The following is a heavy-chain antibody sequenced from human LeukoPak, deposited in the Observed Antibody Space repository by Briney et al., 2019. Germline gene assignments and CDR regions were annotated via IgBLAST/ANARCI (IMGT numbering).Heavy chain of an antibody. V-gene: IGHV1-2*02. Sequence: ASVKVSCKASGYTFTSYYMHWVRQAPGQGLEWMGWINPNSGGTNYAQKFQGRVTMTRDTSISTAYMELSRLRSDDTAVYYCARDWNCGGDCYSTWGQGTLVTVSS. CDR2: INPNSGGT. CDR3: ARDWNCGGDCYST. J-gene: IGHJ4*02. D-gene: IGHD2-21*02. CDR1: GYTFTSYY.